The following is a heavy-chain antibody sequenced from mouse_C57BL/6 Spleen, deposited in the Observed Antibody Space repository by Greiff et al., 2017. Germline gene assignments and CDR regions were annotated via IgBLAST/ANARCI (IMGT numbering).Heavy chain of an antibody. Sequence: QVQLQQSVAELAKPGASVKLSCKASCYTFTSYWMHWVKQRPGQGLEWIGYINPSSGYTKYNQKFKDKATLTADKSSSTAYMQLSSLTYEDSAVYYCARRELDCPPAMDYWGQGTSVPVST. CDR1: CYTFTSYW. CDR3: ARRELDCPPAMDY. J-gene: IGHJ4*01. V-gene: IGHV1-7*01. CDR2: INPSSGYT.